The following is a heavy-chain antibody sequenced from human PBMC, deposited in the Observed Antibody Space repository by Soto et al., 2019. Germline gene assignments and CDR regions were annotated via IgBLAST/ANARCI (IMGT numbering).Heavy chain of an antibody. D-gene: IGHD1-7*01. CDR2: FSGSGSGT. CDR3: ARDRGRYYWNYGTYYYGMDV. V-gene: IGHV3-23*01. CDR1: GFTFSSYA. J-gene: IGHJ6*02. Sequence: GGSLRLSCAASGFTFSSYAMSWVRQAPGKGLEWVSAFSGSGSGTYYAESVKGRFTISRDNSKNTLYLQMNSLRAEDTAVYYCARDRGRYYWNYGTYYYGMDVWGQGTTVTAP.